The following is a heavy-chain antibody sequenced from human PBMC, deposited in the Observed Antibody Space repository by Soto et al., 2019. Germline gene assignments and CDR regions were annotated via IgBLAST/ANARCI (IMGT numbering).Heavy chain of an antibody. J-gene: IGHJ4*02. V-gene: IGHV1-69*13. D-gene: IGHD5-18*01. CDR1: GGTFSSYA. Sequence: SVKVSCKVSGGTFSSYAISWVRQAPGQGLEWMGGIIHSFGTANYAQKFQGRVTITADESTSTAYMELSSLRSEDTAVYYGARETPGRYSYGLDYWGQGTLVTVSS. CDR2: IIHSFGTA. CDR3: ARETPGRYSYGLDY.